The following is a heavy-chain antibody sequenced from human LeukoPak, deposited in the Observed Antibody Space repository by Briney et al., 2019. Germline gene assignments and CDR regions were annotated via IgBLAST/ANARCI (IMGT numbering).Heavy chain of an antibody. J-gene: IGHJ4*02. Sequence: PSETLSLTCTVSGGSISSGGYYWSWIRQHPGKGLEWIGYIYYSGSTYYNPSLKSRVTISVDTSKNQFSLKLSSVTAADTAVYYCARDDGGSYYFDYWGQGTLVTVSS. CDR3: ARDDGGSYYFDY. V-gene: IGHV4-31*03. D-gene: IGHD2-15*01. CDR2: IYYSGST. CDR1: GGSISSGGYY.